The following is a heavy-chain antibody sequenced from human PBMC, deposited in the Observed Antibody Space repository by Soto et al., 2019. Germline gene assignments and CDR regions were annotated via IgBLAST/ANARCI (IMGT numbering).Heavy chain of an antibody. D-gene: IGHD3-16*01. J-gene: IGHJ5*02. V-gene: IGHV3-33*01. CDR2: IRPDGSNR. CDR3: ARVGRPQHLLTGFDN. Sequence: QVQLVESGGGVVQPGWSLRLSCVTSGFTFSDYAMHWVRQAPGKGPEWVAVIRPDGSNRYYADSVKGRFTISRDISKNTLYLQMSSLRADDTAVYFCARVGRPQHLLTGFDNWGQGTLVTVSS. CDR1: GFTFSDYA.